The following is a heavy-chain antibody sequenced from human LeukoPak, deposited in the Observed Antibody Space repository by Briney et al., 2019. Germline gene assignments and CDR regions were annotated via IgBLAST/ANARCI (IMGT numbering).Heavy chain of an antibody. Sequence: GGSLRLSCAASGFTFSRSSMNWVRQAPGKGLEFVSSISPSSSYIYYADSVKGRFTISRDDAKNSLFLQMNSLRAEDTAVYYCTRARVVTVPGTADYYFYMDVWGRGTTVTVSS. CDR3: TRARVVTVPGTADYYFYMDV. CDR1: GFTFSRSS. J-gene: IGHJ6*03. D-gene: IGHD6-19*01. CDR2: ISPSSSYI. V-gene: IGHV3-21*06.